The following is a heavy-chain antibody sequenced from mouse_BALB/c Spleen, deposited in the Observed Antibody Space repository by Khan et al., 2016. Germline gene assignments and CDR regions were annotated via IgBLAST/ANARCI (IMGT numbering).Heavy chain of an antibody. J-gene: IGHJ2*01. CDR3: ARSGYGYAY. CDR1: GYAFSIYW. CDR2: IYPGDGDT. V-gene: IGHV1-80*01. Sequence: QVQLKQSGAELVRPGSSVKISCKASGYAFSIYWMNWVKQRPGQGLEWIGQIYPGDGDTDYNGKVKDKATLTADKSSSTAYMQLSSLTSEASAVYFCARSGYGYAYWGQGTTLTVSS. D-gene: IGHD2-2*01.